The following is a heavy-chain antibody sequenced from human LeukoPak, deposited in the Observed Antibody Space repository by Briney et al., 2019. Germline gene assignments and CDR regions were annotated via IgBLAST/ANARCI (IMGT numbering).Heavy chain of an antibody. CDR1: GFTFDDYG. J-gene: IGHJ3*02. Sequence: GGSLRLSCAASGFTFDDYGMHWVRQTPGKGLEWVSGISWNRGRRGYGDSVKGRFTISRDNAKNSLYLQMDSLRAEDTALYYCAKDQYYDRSGYYYGYAFDIWGQGTMVTVPS. CDR2: ISWNRGRR. D-gene: IGHD3-22*01. V-gene: IGHV3-9*01. CDR3: AKDQYYDRSGYYYGYAFDI.